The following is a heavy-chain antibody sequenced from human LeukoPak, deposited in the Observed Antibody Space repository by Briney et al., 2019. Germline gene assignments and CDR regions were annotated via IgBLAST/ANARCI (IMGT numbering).Heavy chain of an antibody. J-gene: IGHJ5*02. CDR1: GGTFISYA. V-gene: IGHV1-69*13. D-gene: IGHD6-19*01. CDR3: ARGGPYSSGSNWFDP. Sequence: ASVKVSCKASGGTFISYAISWVRQAPGQGLEWMGGIIPIFGTANYAQKFQGRVTITADESTSTAYMELSSLRSEDTAVYYCARGGPYSSGSNWFDPWGQGTLVTVSS. CDR2: IIPIFGTA.